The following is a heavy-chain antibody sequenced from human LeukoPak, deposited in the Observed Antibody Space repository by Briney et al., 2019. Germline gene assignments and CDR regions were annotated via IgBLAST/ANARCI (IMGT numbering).Heavy chain of an antibody. D-gene: IGHD6-13*01. CDR1: GGSISSRTYY. Sequence: PSETLSLTCTVSGGSISSRTYYWGWIRQPPGKGLEWIGSIYYSGSTYYNPSLKSRVTMSVDTSKNQLSLKLSSVIAADTAVYYCARLTSSIAAAGQRYYFDFWGQGTLVTVSS. CDR3: ARLTSSIAAAGQRYYFDF. V-gene: IGHV4-39*01. CDR2: IYYSGST. J-gene: IGHJ4*02.